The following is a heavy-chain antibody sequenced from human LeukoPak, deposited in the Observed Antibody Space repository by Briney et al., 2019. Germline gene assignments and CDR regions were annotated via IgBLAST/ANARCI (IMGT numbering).Heavy chain of an antibody. CDR1: GFTFSSYW. J-gene: IGHJ4*02. Sequence: GGSLRLSCAASGFTFSSYWMNWVRQAPGKGLVWVSRIASEGSSTTYADSVKGRFTISRDNAENSLYLQMNSLRVEDTAVYYCAARSSGNPYFWGQGTLVTVSS. CDR2: IASEGSST. CDR3: AARSSGNPYF. V-gene: IGHV3-74*01. D-gene: IGHD1-26*01.